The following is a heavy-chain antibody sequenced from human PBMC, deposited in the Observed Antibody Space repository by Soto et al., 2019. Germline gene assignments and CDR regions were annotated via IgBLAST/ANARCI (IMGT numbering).Heavy chain of an antibody. J-gene: IGHJ6*02. CDR3: ARIADCSITTCSFPTRFHMRGYYYYYGMDV. CDR1: GDMFDTYT. CDR2: IIPRSAKS. Sequence: SVKVSCKASGDMFDTYTITWMRQAPGRGLEWVGGIIPRSAKSNYAQKFEGRVTITADESTSTAYMELSSLRSDDTAVYYCARIADCSITTCSFPTRFHMRGYYYYYGMDVWGPGTTVTVSS. D-gene: IGHD2-2*01. V-gene: IGHV1-69*13.